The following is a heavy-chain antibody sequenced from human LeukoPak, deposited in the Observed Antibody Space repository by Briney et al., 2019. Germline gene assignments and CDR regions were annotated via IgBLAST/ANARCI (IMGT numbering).Heavy chain of an antibody. J-gene: IGHJ4*02. CDR3: ARRSIAARLGYFDY. CDR1: GGSFSGYY. D-gene: IGHD6-6*01. Sequence: SETLSLTCAVYGGSFSGYYWSWIRQPPGKGLEWIGEINHSGSTNYNPSLKSRVTISVDTSKNQFSLKLSSVTAADTAVYYCARRSIAARLGYFDYWGQGTLVTVSS. V-gene: IGHV4-34*01. CDR2: INHSGST.